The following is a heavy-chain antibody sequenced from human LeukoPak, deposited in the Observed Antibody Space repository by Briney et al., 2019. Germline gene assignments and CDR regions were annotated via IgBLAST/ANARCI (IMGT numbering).Heavy chain of an antibody. CDR1: RFTFSSYG. V-gene: IGHV3-30-3*01. CDR2: ISFDGGNT. Sequence: GGSLRLSCAASRFTFSSYGMHWVRQAPGKGLEWVAFISFDGGNTLYTDPVRGRFTISRDDYRNTLDLQMSSLRPEATGVYYSARDGDVDYYDSSGYALETWGQGKKVSVSS. J-gene: IGHJ3*02. CDR3: ARDGDVDYYDSSGYALET. D-gene: IGHD3-22*01.